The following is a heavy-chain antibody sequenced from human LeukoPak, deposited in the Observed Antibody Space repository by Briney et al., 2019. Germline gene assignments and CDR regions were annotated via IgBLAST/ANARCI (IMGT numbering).Heavy chain of an antibody. J-gene: IGHJ4*02. V-gene: IGHV3-21*01. Sequence: PGGSLRLSCSASGXTVSSNYKNWVRQAPGKGLEWVSSISSSSSYIYYADSVKDRFTISRDNAKNSPYLQMNSLRAEDTAVYYCARVNEAVAGTDYWGQGTLVTVSS. CDR3: ARVNEAVAGTDY. CDR2: ISSSSSYI. D-gene: IGHD6-19*01. CDR1: GXTVSSNY.